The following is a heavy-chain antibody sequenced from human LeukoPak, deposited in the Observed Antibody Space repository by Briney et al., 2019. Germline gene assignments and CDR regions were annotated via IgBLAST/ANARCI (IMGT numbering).Heavy chain of an antibody. CDR2: ISYSGNT. Sequence: SETLSLTCTVSGGSISTYYWSWIRQPPGKGLEGIGYISYSGNTNYNPSLISRVTISVYTSTNQFSLRLSSVTAADTAVYYCARRSRITIFGVVSYYFDSWGQGTLVTVSS. V-gene: IGHV4-59*08. J-gene: IGHJ4*02. D-gene: IGHD3-3*01. CDR1: GGSISTYY. CDR3: ARRSRITIFGVVSYYFDS.